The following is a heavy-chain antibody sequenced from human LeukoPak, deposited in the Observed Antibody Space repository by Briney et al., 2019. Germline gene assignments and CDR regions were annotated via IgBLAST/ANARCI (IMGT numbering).Heavy chain of an antibody. V-gene: IGHV3-23*01. CDR3: AKTFDQGYCSSINCYHEWYFDL. D-gene: IGHD2-2*01. Sequence: TGGSLRLSCAASRFTFSSYAMSWVRQAPGKGLEWVSAISGSGSTTYYADSVKGRFTISRDNSRNTVYLEMNSLRAEDTAVYYCAKTFDQGYCSSINCYHEWYFDLWGRGTLVTVSS. CDR1: RFTFSSYA. CDR2: ISGSGSTT. J-gene: IGHJ2*01.